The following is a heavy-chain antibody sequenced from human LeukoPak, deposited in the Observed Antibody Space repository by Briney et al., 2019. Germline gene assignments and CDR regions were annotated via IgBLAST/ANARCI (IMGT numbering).Heavy chain of an antibody. D-gene: IGHD3-16*01. CDR1: GYTFTSYA. Sequence: ASVTVSFKASGYTFTSYAMHWVRQAPGQRLEWMGWINAGNGNTKYSQKFQGRVIITRDTSASTAYMELSSLRSEDTAVYYCARSGGGGIDYWGQGTLVTVSS. CDR3: ARSGGGGIDY. CDR2: INAGNGNT. J-gene: IGHJ4*02. V-gene: IGHV1-3*01.